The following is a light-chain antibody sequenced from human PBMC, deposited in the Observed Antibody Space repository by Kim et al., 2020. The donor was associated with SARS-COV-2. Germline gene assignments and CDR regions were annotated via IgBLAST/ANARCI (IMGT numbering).Light chain of an antibody. CDR2: GKY. Sequence: ALGQTVRITCQGDSLRNYYATWYQQRPGQAPVVVIYGKYNRPSGIPDRFSGSASGNTASLTITGAQAEDEADYYCNSRDSSGDHVVFGGGTQLTVL. CDR3: NSRDSSGDHVV. V-gene: IGLV3-19*01. CDR1: SLRNYY. J-gene: IGLJ3*02.